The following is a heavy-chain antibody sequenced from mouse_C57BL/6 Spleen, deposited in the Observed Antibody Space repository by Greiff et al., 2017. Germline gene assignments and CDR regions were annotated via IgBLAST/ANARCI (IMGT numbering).Heavy chain of an antibody. Sequence: QLQQSGPELVKPGASVKISCKASGYSFTGYYMNWVKQSPEKSLEWIGEINPSTGGTTYNQKFKAKATLTVDKSSSTAYMQLKSLTSEDSAVYYCARDYGSRFAYWGQGTLVTVAA. CDR3: ARDYGSRFAY. J-gene: IGHJ3*01. D-gene: IGHD1-1*01. V-gene: IGHV1-42*01. CDR2: INPSTGGT. CDR1: GYSFTGYY.